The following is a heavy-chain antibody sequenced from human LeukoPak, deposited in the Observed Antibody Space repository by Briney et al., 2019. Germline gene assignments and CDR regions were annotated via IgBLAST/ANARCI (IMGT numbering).Heavy chain of an antibody. V-gene: IGHV3-23*01. J-gene: IGHJ6*02. Sequence: GGSLRLSCAASGFTFSSYEMNWVRQAPGKGLEWVSATSGSGGSTYYADSVKGRFTISRDSSKNTLYLQMNSLRAEDTAVYYCAKSYCGGDCYSVVYYYYGMDVWGQGTLVTVSS. CDR1: GFTFSSYE. CDR2: TSGSGGST. CDR3: AKSYCGGDCYSVVYYYYGMDV. D-gene: IGHD2-21*02.